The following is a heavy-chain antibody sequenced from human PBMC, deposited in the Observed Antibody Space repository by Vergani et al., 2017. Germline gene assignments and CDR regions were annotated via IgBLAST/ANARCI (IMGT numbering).Heavy chain of an antibody. CDR1: GFTFGSYS. D-gene: IGHD3-10*01. J-gene: IGHJ6*02. Sequence: EENLVESGGGLVKPGGSLRLSCVASGFTFGSYSVNWVRQAPGRGLEWVSSISSSGNYVYYTASVKGRFSIARDNAKSLLSLQMNSLRADDTAVYYCARDQGSGTNRPHYGMDVWGQGTTVTVSS. CDR2: ISSSGNYV. V-gene: IGHV3-21*06. CDR3: ARDQGSGTNRPHYGMDV.